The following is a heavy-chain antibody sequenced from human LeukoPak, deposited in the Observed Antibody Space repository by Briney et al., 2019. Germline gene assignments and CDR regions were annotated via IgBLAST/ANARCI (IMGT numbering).Heavy chain of an antibody. Sequence: SETLSLTCTIYGGSISSYYWSWIRQPPGKGLEWIGYIYTSGSTNYNPSLKSRVTMSLDTSKNQFSLKLSSVTAADTAIYYCARHYSGTVPPAYWGQGTLVTVSS. D-gene: IGHD1-1*01. CDR3: ARHYSGTVPPAY. V-gene: IGHV4-4*09. J-gene: IGHJ4*02. CDR2: IYTSGST. CDR1: GGSISSYY.